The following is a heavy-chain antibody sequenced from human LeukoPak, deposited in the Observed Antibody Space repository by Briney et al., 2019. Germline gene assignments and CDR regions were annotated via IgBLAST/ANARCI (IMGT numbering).Heavy chain of an antibody. V-gene: IGHV1-2*06. D-gene: IGHD3-22*01. CDR2: INPNSGGT. CDR3: ARIRYYYDSSGYYLDY. CDR1: GYTFTGYY. Sequence: ASVKVSCKASGYTFTGYYMHWVRQAPGQGLEWMGRINPNSGGTNYAQKFQGRVTMTRDTSISTAYMELSRLRSDDTAVYYCARIRYYYDSSGYYLDYWGQGTLATVSS. J-gene: IGHJ4*02.